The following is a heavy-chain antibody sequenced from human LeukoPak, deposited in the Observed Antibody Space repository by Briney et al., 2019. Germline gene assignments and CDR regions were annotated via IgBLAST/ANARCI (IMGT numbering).Heavy chain of an antibody. CDR1: GGSFSGYY. D-gene: IGHD3-22*01. V-gene: IGHV4-34*01. J-gene: IGHJ4*02. CDR3: ARGGVYYESSGYYT. CDR2: INHSGST. Sequence: SETLSLTCAVYGGSFSGYYRSWIRQPPGKGLEWIGEINHSGSTNYNPSLKSRVTISVDTSKNQFSLKLSSVTAADTAVYYCARGGVYYESSGYYTWGQGTLVTVSS.